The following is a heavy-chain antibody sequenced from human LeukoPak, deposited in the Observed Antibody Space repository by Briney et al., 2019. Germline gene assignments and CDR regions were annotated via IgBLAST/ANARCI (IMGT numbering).Heavy chain of an antibody. CDR3: ARHAICSSTSCYTGRYYYYYMDV. CDR2: ISAYNGNT. Sequence: ASVKVSCKASGYTFTSYGISWVRQAPGQGLEWMGWISAYNGNTNYAQKLQGRVTMTTDTSTSTAYMELRSLRSDDTAVYYCARHAICSSTSCYTGRYYYYYMDVWGKGTTVTVSS. CDR1: GYTFTSYG. D-gene: IGHD2-2*02. V-gene: IGHV1-18*01. J-gene: IGHJ6*03.